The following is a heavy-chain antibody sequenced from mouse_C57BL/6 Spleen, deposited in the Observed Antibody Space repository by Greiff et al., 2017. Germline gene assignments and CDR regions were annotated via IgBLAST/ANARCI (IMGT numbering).Heavy chain of an antibody. Sequence: QVQLKQSGAELVKPGASVKLSCKASGYTFTSYWMQWVKQRPGQGLEWIGEIDPSDSYTNYNQKFKGKATLTVDTSSSTAYMQLSSLTSEDSAVYYCARKDGSTFAYWGQGTLVTVSA. CDR1: GYTFTSYW. CDR2: IDPSDSYT. CDR3: ARKDGSTFAY. D-gene: IGHD1-1*01. J-gene: IGHJ3*01. V-gene: IGHV1-50*01.